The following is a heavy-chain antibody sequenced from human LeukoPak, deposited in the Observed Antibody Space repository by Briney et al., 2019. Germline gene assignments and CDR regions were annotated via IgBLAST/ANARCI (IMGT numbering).Heavy chain of an antibody. J-gene: IGHJ6*02. D-gene: IGHD3-3*01. V-gene: IGHV3-74*01. CDR3: ARDFPTRYDFWSGYTYYYYGMDV. Sequence: GGSLRLSCAASGFTFSSYWMPWVRQAPGKGLVWVSRINSDGSSTSYADSVKGRFTISRDNAKNTLYLQMNSLRAEDTAVYYCARDFPTRYDFWSGYTYYYYGMDVWGQGTTVTVSS. CDR1: GFTFSSYW. CDR2: INSDGSST.